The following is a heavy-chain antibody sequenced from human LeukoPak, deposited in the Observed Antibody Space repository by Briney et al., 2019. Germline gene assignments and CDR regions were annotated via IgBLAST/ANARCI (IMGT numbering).Heavy chain of an antibody. V-gene: IGHV1-69*04. CDR3: ASEDKDDYYYYYGMDV. D-gene: IGHD2-15*01. CDR2: IIPILGIA. CDR1: GGTFSSYA. J-gene: IGHJ6*02. Sequence: SVKVSCKASGGTFSSYAISWVRQAPRQGLEWMGRIIPILGIANYAQKFQGRVTITADKSTSTAYMELSSLRSEDTAVYYCASEDKDDYYYYYGMDVWGQGTTVTVSS.